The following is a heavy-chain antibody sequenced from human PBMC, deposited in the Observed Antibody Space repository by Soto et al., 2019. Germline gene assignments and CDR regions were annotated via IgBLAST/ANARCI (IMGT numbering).Heavy chain of an antibody. J-gene: IGHJ2*01. V-gene: IGHV3-23*01. Sequence: EVQLLDSGGDLVQPGGSLRLSCAASGFTFGSYAMTWVRQASGKGLEWVSSIGVSSGSPQYADSVKGRFTISRDNSQSMLFLQMNSLRVEDTDVYYCVKTIMRGSRFGYFHLTGRCTLVTVSS. CDR1: GFTFGSYA. CDR3: VKTIMRGSRFGYFHL. D-gene: IGHD3-10*01. CDR2: IGVSSGSP.